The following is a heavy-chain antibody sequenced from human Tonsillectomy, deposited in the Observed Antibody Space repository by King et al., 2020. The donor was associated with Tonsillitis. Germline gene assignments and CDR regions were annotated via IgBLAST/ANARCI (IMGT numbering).Heavy chain of an antibody. D-gene: IGHD6-13*01. CDR3: TRSSSWYYNYFDY. V-gene: IGHV3-49*04. Sequence: VQLVESGGGLVQPGRSLRLSCTASGFTFGDYAMSWVRQAPGKGLEWVGFIRSRAYGGTTEYAASVKGRFTISRDDSKSIAYLQMNSLKTEDTAVYYCTRSSSWYYNYFDYWGQGTLVTVSS. CDR2: IRSRAYGGTT. J-gene: IGHJ4*02. CDR1: GFTFGDYA.